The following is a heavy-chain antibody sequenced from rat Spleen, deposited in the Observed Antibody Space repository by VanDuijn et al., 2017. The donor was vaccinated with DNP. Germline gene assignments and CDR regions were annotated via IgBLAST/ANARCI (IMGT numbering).Heavy chain of an antibody. V-gene: IGHV5S23*01. CDR1: GFTFNNYD. CDR3: AARYSSSWFAY. D-gene: IGHD1-2*01. J-gene: IGHJ3*01. Sequence: EVQLVESGGGLVQPGRSLKLSCAASGFTFNNYDMAWVRQAPTKGLEWVASISPSGGSTYYRDSVKGRFTVSRDNAKSSLYLQMDSLRSEDTATYYCAARYSSSWFAYWGQGTLVTVSS. CDR2: ISPSGGST.